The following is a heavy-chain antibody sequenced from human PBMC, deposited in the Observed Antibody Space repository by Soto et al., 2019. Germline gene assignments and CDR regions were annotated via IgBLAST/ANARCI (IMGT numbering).Heavy chain of an antibody. CDR1: GGTFSSHA. Sequence: QVHLVQSGAEVTKAGSSVKVSCKASGGTFSSHAFSWVRQAPGQGLEWVGGIIPIFETANYAQEFQGRVTMSADKSTNTVILELNNLRSDDTAIYFCEIGDRSSWIGNHWGPGTQVTVS. J-gene: IGHJ4*02. CDR2: IIPIFETA. V-gene: IGHV1-69*06. CDR3: EIGDRSSWIGNH. D-gene: IGHD6-6*01.